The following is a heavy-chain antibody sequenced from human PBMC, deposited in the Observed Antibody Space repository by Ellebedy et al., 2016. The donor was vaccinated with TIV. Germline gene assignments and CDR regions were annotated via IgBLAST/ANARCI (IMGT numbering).Heavy chain of an antibody. J-gene: IGHJ4*02. CDR3: AREGTSSWSFDY. D-gene: IGHD6-13*01. Sequence: AASVKVSCKASGGTFRRYAFSWVRQAPGQGLEWMGGIIPVYGTTNYAQKFQGRVTITADKSTSTAYMELNSLRSDDTAVYYCAREGTSSWSFDYWGQGTLVTVSS. CDR1: GGTFRRYA. V-gene: IGHV1-69*06. CDR2: IIPVYGTT.